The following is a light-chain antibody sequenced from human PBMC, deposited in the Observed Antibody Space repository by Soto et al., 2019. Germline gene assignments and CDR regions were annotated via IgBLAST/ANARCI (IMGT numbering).Light chain of an antibody. CDR3: SSYTSSSTYV. V-gene: IGLV2-14*03. J-gene: IGLJ1*01. CDR1: SSDIGGYNY. CDR2: DVG. Sequence: QSVLTQPASVSGCPGQSITISCTGTSSDIGGYNYVSWYQQHPGKAPKLMMYDVGSRPSGVSNRFSGSKSGNTASLTISGLQAEDEADYYCSSYTSSSTYVFGTGTKVTVL.